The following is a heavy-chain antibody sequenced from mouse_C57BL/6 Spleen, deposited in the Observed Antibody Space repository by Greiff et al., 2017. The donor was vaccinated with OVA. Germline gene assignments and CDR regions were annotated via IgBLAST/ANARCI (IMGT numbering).Heavy chain of an antibody. CDR2: IGPSDIST. CDR1: GYTFTSYW. J-gene: IGHJ2*01. V-gene: IGHV1-69*01. D-gene: IGHD2-5*01. CDR3: ARYSNYYY. Sequence: VQLQQPGAELVMPGASVKLSCKASGYTFTSYWMHWVKQRPGQGLEWIGEIGPSDISTNHTQNFNGKSTLTVDKSSSTDYMQLSSLTSEDSAVYYCARYSNYYYWGQGTTLTVSS.